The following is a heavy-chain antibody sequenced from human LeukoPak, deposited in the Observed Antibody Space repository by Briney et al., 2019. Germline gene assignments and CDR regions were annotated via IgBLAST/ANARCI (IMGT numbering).Heavy chain of an antibody. V-gene: IGHV3-30*02. CDR1: GFTFSSYG. Sequence: GGSLRLSCAASGFTFSSYGMHWVRQAPGKGLEWVAFIRYDGSNKYYADSVKGRFTISRDNAKNSLYLQMNSLRAEDTAVYYCARARSSYGYGDAFDIWGQGTMVTVSS. CDR2: IRYDGSNK. D-gene: IGHD5-18*01. CDR3: ARARSSYGYGDAFDI. J-gene: IGHJ3*02.